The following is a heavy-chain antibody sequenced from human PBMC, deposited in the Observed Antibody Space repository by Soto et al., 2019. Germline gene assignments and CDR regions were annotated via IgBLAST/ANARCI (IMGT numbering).Heavy chain of an antibody. D-gene: IGHD5-12*01. Sequence: GGSLRLSCTASGFTFGDYAMSWFRQAPGKGLEWVGFIRSKAYGGTTEYAASVKGRFTISRDDSKSIAYLQMNSLKTEDTAVYYCTRARGYSGYDLDYWGQGTLVTVSS. CDR3: TRARGYSGYDLDY. CDR1: GFTFGDYA. CDR2: IRSKAYGGTT. V-gene: IGHV3-49*03. J-gene: IGHJ4*02.